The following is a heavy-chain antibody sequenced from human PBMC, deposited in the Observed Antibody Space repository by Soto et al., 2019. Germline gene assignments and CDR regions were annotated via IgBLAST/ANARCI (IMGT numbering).Heavy chain of an antibody. CDR2: IIPIFGTA. Sequence: QVQLVQSGAEVKKPGSSVKVSCKASGGTFSSYAISWVRQAPGQGLEWMGGIIPIFGTANYAQKFQGRVTITADESTSTAYMELSSLRSEDTALYYCAKDPNIVVVPAATGGMDVWGQGTTVTVSS. D-gene: IGHD2-2*01. V-gene: IGHV1-69*01. J-gene: IGHJ6*02. CDR3: AKDPNIVVVPAATGGMDV. CDR1: GGTFSSYA.